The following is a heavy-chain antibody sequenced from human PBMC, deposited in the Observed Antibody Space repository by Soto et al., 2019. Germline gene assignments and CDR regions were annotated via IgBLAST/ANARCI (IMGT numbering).Heavy chain of an antibody. CDR1: GGSISSGGYY. V-gene: IGHV4-31*03. Sequence: QVQLQESGPGLVKPSQTLSLTCTVSGGSISSGGYYWSWIRQHPGKGLEWIGYIYYSGSTYYNPSLNSRVTIAVDTSKYQFSLKLSSVTAADTALYYCARSSQSTVTTCDYWGQGTLVIVSS. CDR3: ARSSQSTVTTCDY. CDR2: IYYSGST. J-gene: IGHJ4*02. D-gene: IGHD4-17*01.